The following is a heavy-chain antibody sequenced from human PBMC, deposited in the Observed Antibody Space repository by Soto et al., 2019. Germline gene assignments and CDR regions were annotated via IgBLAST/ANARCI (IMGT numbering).Heavy chain of an antibody. CDR2: MDHSGTF. J-gene: IGHJ5*02. V-gene: IGHV4-30-2*01. Sequence: PSETLSLTCAVSGGSIGGVGYSWSWIRQPPGGGLEWIGYMDHSGTFLKSPSLKTRLTMSLDMSKNQFSLTLNSMTAADTAVYYCARAQFYSGSGNYNNLMFDAWGQGIQVTVSS. CDR3: ARAQFYSGSGNYNNLMFDA. D-gene: IGHD3-10*01. CDR1: GGSIGGVGYS.